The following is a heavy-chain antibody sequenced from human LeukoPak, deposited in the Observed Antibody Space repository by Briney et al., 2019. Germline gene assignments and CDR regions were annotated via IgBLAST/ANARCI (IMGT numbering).Heavy chain of an antibody. V-gene: IGHV1-18*04. J-gene: IGHJ6*04. CDR2: ISAYNGNT. Sequence: ASVKVSCKASGFTFTSYGISWVRQAPGQGLEWMGWISAYNGNTNYAQKLQGRVTMTTDTSKSTAYMELRSLRSDDTAVYYCATSYGSGSYYTQSYYYYGMDVWGKGTTVTVSS. D-gene: IGHD3-10*01. CDR3: ATSYGSGSYYTQSYYYYGMDV. CDR1: GFTFTSYG.